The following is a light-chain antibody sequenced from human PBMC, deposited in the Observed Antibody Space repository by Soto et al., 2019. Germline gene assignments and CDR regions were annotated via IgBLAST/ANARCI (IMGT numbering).Light chain of an antibody. Sequence: VLTQSPSVSGAPGQRVTISCTGSSSNIGAGYDVHWYQQKSGRAPVLVIYEDIKRPSGIPERFSAATSGTMATLTISGAQVDDEGDYFCYSTDVSGDQRVFGAGTKLTVL. CDR1: NIGAGYD. J-gene: IGLJ2*01. CDR2: EDI. CDR3: YSTDVSGDQRV. V-gene: IGLV3-10*01.